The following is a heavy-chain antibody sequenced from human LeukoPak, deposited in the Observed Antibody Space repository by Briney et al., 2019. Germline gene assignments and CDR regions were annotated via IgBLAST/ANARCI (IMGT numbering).Heavy chain of an antibody. V-gene: IGHV4-31*03. CDR1: GGSLSSGGYY. CDR3: ARDSMGITMVRGVITPTSFDI. J-gene: IGHJ3*02. CDR2: IYYSGST. D-gene: IGHD3-10*01. Sequence: SQTLSLTCTVSGGSLSSGGYYWSWLRQHPGKGLEWLGYIYYSGSTYYNPSLKGRVTISVDTSKNQFSLKLSSVTAADTAVYYCARDSMGITMVRGVITPTSFDIWGQGTMVTVSS.